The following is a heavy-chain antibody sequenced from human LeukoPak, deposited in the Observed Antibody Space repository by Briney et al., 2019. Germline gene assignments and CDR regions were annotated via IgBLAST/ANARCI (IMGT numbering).Heavy chain of an antibody. V-gene: IGHV4-59*01. CDR3: ARGGYSSPDY. CDR2: IYYSGST. D-gene: IGHD2-15*01. CDR1: GGSISSYY. J-gene: IGHJ4*02. Sequence: SGTLSLTCTVSGGSISSYYWSWIRQPPGKGLEWIGYIYYSGSTNYNPSLKSRVTISVDTSKNQFSLKLSSVTAADTAVYYCARGGYSSPDYWGRGTLVTVSS.